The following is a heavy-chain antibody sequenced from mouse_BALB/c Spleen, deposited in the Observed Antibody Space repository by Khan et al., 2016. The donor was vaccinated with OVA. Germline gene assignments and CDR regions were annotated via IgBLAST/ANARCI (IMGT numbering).Heavy chain of an antibody. CDR1: GFTFSDFG. Sequence: EVELVESGGGLVQPGGSRELSCSASGFTFSDFGMHWVRQAPEKGLEWVAYISSGSNTIYYADSVKGRFTISRDNPENTLFLQMTSLRSEDTAIYYCTRRHNTYAWFAYWGQGTLVTVSA. CDR2: ISSGSNTI. J-gene: IGHJ3*01. D-gene: IGHD1-1*01. CDR3: TRRHNTYAWFAY. V-gene: IGHV5-17*02.